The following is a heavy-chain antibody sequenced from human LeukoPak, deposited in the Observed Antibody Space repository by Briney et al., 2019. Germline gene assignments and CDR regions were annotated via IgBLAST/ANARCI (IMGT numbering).Heavy chain of an antibody. CDR3: ARDRVRSSGYWVYYYYGMDV. D-gene: IGHD3-22*01. J-gene: IGHJ6*02. Sequence: SGGSLRLSCAASGFTFSSYGMHWVRQAPGKGLEWVAVIWYDGSNKYYADSVKGRFTISRDNSKNTLYLQMNSLRAEDTAVYYCARDRVRSSGYWVYYYYGMDVWGQGTTVTVSS. CDR2: IWYDGSNK. V-gene: IGHV3-33*01. CDR1: GFTFSSYG.